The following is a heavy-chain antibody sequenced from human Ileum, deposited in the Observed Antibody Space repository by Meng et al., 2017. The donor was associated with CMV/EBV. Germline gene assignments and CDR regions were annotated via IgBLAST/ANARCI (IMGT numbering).Heavy chain of an antibody. D-gene: IGHD3-3*01. J-gene: IGHJ4*02. CDR3: ARLKSEEEDH. CDR1: GFSLRGYW. Sequence: GESLKISCAASGFSLRGYWMHWVRQAPGKGLVWVSCINSDGSDTRYADSVKGRFTISRDNAKNTLYLQMNSLRLEDTAVYYCARLKSEEEDHWGQGTMVTVSS. V-gene: IGHV3-74*01. CDR2: INSDGSDT.